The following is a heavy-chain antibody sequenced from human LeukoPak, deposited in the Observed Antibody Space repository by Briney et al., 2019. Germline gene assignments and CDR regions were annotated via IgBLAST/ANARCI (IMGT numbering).Heavy chain of an antibody. V-gene: IGHV4-59*01. CDR3: ARGFSGYYPVDY. CDR1: GGSISSYY. Sequence: SETLSLTCTVSGGSISSYYWSWIRQPPGKGLEYIGHIHYSGSTNYNPSLKSRVTISKDTSKNQFSLKLTSVTAADTAVYYCARGFSGYYPVDYWGQGTLVTVSS. CDR2: IHYSGST. J-gene: IGHJ4*02. D-gene: IGHD3-22*01.